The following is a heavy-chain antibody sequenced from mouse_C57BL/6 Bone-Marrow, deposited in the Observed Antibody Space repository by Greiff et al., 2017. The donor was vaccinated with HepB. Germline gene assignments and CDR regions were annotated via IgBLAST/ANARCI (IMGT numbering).Heavy chain of an antibody. V-gene: IGHV5-9-1*02. D-gene: IGHD2-4*01. CDR1: GFTFSSYA. Sequence: DVMLVESGEGLVKPGGSLKLSCAASGFTFSSYAMSWVRQTPEKRLEWVAYISSGGDYIYYADTVKGRFTISRDNARNTLYLQMSSLKSEDTAMYYCTRDREEYDSHYFDYWGQGTTLTVSS. J-gene: IGHJ2*01. CDR3: TRDREEYDSHYFDY. CDR2: ISSGGDYI.